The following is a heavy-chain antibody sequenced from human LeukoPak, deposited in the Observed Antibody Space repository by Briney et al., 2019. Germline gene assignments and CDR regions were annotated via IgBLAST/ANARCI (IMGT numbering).Heavy chain of an antibody. CDR1: GFTFSSYG. J-gene: IGHJ4*02. CDR3: AKKGGSQCYSHLDW. D-gene: IGHD2-15*01. V-gene: IGHV3-23*01. Sequence: PGGSLRLSCAASGFTFSSYGMTSVRQAPGKWLEWISGTSGSGGSTYYANSVKGRFTISRDNSKNTLYVQMNSLRAEDTAVYYCAKKGGSQCYSHLDWWGQGTLVTVSS. CDR2: TSGSGGST.